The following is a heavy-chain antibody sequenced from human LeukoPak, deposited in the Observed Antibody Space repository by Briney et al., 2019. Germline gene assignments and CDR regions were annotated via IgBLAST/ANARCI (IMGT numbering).Heavy chain of an antibody. CDR2: ISDNGDST. Sequence: PGGSLRLSCAASGFTFSGSAMTWVRQAPGKGLEWVSSISDNGDSTYYADSVKGRFTISRDNSKNTLYLQMNSLRAEDTAVYYCAKTVPRYCGGDCYPSVNWFHPWGQGTLVTVSS. CDR3: AKTVPRYCGGDCYPSVNWFHP. CDR1: GFTFSGSA. V-gene: IGHV3-23*01. D-gene: IGHD2-21*02. J-gene: IGHJ5*02.